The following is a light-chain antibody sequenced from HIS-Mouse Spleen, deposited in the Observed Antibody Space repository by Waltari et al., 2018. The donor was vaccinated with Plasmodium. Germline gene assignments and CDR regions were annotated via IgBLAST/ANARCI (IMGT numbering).Light chain of an antibody. J-gene: IGLJ3*02. CDR3: YSAADNNLV. CDR1: LLAKKY. V-gene: IGLV3-27*01. CDR2: QDS. Sequence: SYELTQPSSVSVSPGQTARINCTRVLLAKKYARGFQQQPGQAPVLVIYQDSERPSGIPERFSGSSSGTTVTLTISGAQVEDEADYYCYSAADNNLVFGGGTKLTVL.